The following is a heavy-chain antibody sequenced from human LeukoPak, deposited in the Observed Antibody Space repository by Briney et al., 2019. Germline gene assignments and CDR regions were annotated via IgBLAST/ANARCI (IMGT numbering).Heavy chain of an antibody. CDR1: GGSISSYY. CDR3: ALERHALYDP. J-gene: IGHJ5*02. CDR2: IYYSGST. Sequence: SETLSLTCTVSGGSISSYYWSWIRQPPGKGLEWIGYIYYSGSTNYNPSFKSRVTISVDTSKNQFSLKLSSVTAADTAVYYCALERHALYDPWGQGTLVTVSS. V-gene: IGHV4-59*08.